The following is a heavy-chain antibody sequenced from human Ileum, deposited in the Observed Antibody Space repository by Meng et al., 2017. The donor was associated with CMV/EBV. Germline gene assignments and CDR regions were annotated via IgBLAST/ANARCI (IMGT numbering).Heavy chain of an antibody. Sequence: GESLKTSCAAPGFSFSSYWMTWVRQAPGKGLAWVANIRQDEREKYYVDSVHGRFTISRDNTHDSLYLQMNSLRVEDTAVYCCATGTRGYFDHWGQGT. CDR3: ATGTRGYFDH. J-gene: IGHJ4*02. CDR2: IRQDEREK. D-gene: IGHD2-2*01. V-gene: IGHV3-7*01. CDR1: GFSFSSYW.